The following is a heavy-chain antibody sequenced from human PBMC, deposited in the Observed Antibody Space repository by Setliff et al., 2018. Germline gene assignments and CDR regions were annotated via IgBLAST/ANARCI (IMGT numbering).Heavy chain of an antibody. Sequence: ASVKVSCKASGYTFTSYDINWVRQATGQGLEWMGWMNPNSGNTGYAQKLQGRVTMTRDTSTSTVYMELSSLRSDDTAVYYCARDGCSSTSCYWGWYYYGMDVWGQGTTVTVSS. CDR1: GYTFTSYD. CDR2: MNPNSGNT. V-gene: IGHV1-8*01. J-gene: IGHJ6*02. CDR3: ARDGCSSTSCYWGWYYYGMDV. D-gene: IGHD2-2*01.